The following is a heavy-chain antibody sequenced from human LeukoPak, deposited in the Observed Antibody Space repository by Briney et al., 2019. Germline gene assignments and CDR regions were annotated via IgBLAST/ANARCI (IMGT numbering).Heavy chain of an antibody. CDR1: GYTLTELS. Sequence: ASVKVSCKVSGYTLTELSMHWVRQAPGKGLEWMGGFDPEDGETIYAQKFQGRVTITADKSTSTAYMELSSLRSEDTAVYYCARTHSIASYYYGVDVWGQGTTVTVSS. D-gene: IGHD2/OR15-2a*01. CDR3: ARTHSIASYYYGVDV. V-gene: IGHV1-24*01. CDR2: FDPEDGET. J-gene: IGHJ6*02.